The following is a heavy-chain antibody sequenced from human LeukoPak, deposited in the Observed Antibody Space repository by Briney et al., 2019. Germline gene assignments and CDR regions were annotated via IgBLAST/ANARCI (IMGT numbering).Heavy chain of an antibody. CDR3: AKPLTSYSSGFSDVFDV. Sequence: PGGSLRLSCAASGSTFGIYAMHWVRQAPGKGLEHVSTITTNGGNTYYADSVKGRFTVSRDNSKDTLFLQMGSLRAEDMAVYYCAKPLTSYSSGFSDVFDVWGHGSMVTVSS. V-gene: IGHV3-64*02. D-gene: IGHD5-18*01. J-gene: IGHJ3*01. CDR2: ITTNGGNT. CDR1: GSTFGIYA.